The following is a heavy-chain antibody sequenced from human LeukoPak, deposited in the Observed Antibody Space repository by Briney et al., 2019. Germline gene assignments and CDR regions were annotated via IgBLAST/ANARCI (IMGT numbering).Heavy chain of an antibody. CDR3: WSTLYSRSFGLGDY. V-gene: IGHV1-69*02. J-gene: IGHJ4*02. CDR1: GGTFISYY. CDR2: IIPIRGIA. D-gene: IGHD6-6*01. Sequence: SVKVSCKASGGTFISYYMSWVRQAPGQGLEWMGRIIPIRGIANYAQKFQGRVTITADKSTSTAYMELSSLRSEDTAVFYCWSTLYSRSFGLGDYWGEGTLVTVSS.